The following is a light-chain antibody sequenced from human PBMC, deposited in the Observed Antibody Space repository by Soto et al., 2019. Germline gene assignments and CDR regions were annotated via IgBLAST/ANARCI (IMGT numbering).Light chain of an antibody. CDR2: DVT. CDR3: SSYTSSSTPYV. J-gene: IGLJ1*01. V-gene: IGLV2-14*01. CDR1: SSDVGGYNY. Sequence: SALTQPASVSRSPGQSITISCTGTSSDVGGYNYVSWYQQHPVKAPKLMIYDVTNRPSGVSDRFSGSKSGNTASLTISGLQAEDEADYYCSSYTSSSTPYVFGTGTKVTVL.